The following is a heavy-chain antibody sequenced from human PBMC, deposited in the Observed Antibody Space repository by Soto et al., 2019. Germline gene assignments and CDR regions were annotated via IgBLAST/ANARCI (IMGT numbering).Heavy chain of an antibody. D-gene: IGHD3-3*01. CDR3: ARSGSDFPPLGGMDV. V-gene: IGHV4-30-2*01. Sequence: PSETLSLTCAVSGGSISSGGYSWSWIRQPPGKGLEWIGYIYHSGSTYYNPSLKSRVTISVDRSKNQFSLKLSSVTAADTAVYYCARSGSDFPPLGGMDVWGQGTTVTVSS. CDR1: GGSISSGGYS. CDR2: IYHSGST. J-gene: IGHJ6*02.